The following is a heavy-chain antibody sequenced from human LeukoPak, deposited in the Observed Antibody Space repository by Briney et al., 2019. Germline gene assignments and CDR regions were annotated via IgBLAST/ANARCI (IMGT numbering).Heavy chain of an antibody. V-gene: IGHV3-53*01. D-gene: IGHD6-13*01. CDR2: IYSGGST. Sequence: GGSLRLSCAASGFTVSSNYMSWVRQAPGKGLEWVSVIYSGGSTYYADSVKGRFTISRDNSKNTLYLQMNSLRAEDTAVYYCAAIRTGYSSSWYSVFYYWGQGTLVTVSS. CDR1: GFTVSSNY. CDR3: AAIRTGYSSSWYSVFYY. J-gene: IGHJ4*02.